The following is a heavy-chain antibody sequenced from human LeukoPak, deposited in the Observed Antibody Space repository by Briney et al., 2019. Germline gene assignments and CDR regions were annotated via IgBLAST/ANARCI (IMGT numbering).Heavy chain of an antibody. CDR2: IIPIFGTA. J-gene: IGHJ4*02. Sequence: GASVKVSCKASVGTFSSYAISWVRQAPGQGLEWMGGIIPIFGTANYAQKFQGRLTNTADKSTSTAYMERSSLRSEDTAVYYCASRSRTHYVRFDYWGQGTLVTVSS. V-gene: IGHV1-69*06. D-gene: IGHD3-16*01. CDR1: VGTFSSYA. CDR3: ASRSRTHYVRFDY.